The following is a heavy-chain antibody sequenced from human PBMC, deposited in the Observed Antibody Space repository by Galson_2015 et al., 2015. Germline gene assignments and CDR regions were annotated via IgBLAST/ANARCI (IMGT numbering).Heavy chain of an antibody. D-gene: IGHD3-10*01. CDR1: GFTFSSYA. J-gene: IGHJ4*02. V-gene: IGHV3-23*01. Sequence: SLRLSCAASGFTFSSYAMTWVRQAPGKGLEWVSAISGSGGSTNYADSVKGRFTISRDNSENTLYLQINSLRAEDTAVYYCAKEWTPALNVYGLSDYWGQGTLVTVSS. CDR2: ISGSGGST. CDR3: AKEWTPALNVYGLSDY.